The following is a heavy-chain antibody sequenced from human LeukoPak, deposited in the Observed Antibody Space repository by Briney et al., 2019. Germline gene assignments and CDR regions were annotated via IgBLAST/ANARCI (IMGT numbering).Heavy chain of an antibody. CDR1: GFTFNNYA. CDR2: ISRSGGST. CDR3: AKDPLSYYDSSGYRYFDY. V-gene: IGHV3-23*01. D-gene: IGHD3-22*01. Sequence: GGSLRLSCAASGFTFNNYAMNWVRQAPGNGLEWVSGISRSGGSTYYADSVKGRFTISRDNSKNTLYLQMNRLRAEDTAVYFCAKDPLSYYDSSGYRYFDYWGQGTLVTVSS. J-gene: IGHJ4*02.